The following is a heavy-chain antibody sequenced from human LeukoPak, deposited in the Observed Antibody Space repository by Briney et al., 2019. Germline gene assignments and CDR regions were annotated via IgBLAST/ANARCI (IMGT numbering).Heavy chain of an antibody. CDR3: ATAGRSQKFLGVDFDY. J-gene: IGHJ4*02. CDR1: GYTLTELS. V-gene: IGHV1-24*01. CDR2: FDPEDGET. D-gene: IGHD3-10*01. Sequence: ASVKVFCKVSGYTLTELSMHWVRQAPGKGLEWMGGFDPEDGETIYAQKFQGRVTMTEDTSTDTAYMELGSLRSEDTAVYYCATAGRSQKFLGVDFDYWGQGTLVTVSS.